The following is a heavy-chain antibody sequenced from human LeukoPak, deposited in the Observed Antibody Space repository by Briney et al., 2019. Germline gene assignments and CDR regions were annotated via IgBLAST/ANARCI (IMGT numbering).Heavy chain of an antibody. CDR1: GYTFTDNA. V-gene: IGHV1-3*04. J-gene: IGHJ4*02. CDR2: IRTDNGDT. Sequence: ASVKVSCKTSGYTFTDNALHWVRQAPGQRLDWMGWIRTDNGDTKYSQKFQGRVTLTRDTSASTVYVELNSLRPEDTAVYYCGRGGSSGVDYWGQGTLVTVSS. CDR3: GRGGSSGVDY. D-gene: IGHD2-15*01.